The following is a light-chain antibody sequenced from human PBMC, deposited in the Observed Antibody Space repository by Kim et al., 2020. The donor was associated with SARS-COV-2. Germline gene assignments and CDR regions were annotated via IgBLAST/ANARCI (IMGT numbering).Light chain of an antibody. V-gene: IGLV3-1*01. J-gene: IGLJ3*02. CDR1: KLGDKY. Sequence: SYELTQPPLVSVSPGQTASITCSGDKLGDKYACWYQQKPGQSPVLVIYQDSKRPSGIPERFSGSNSGNTATLTISGTQAMDEADYYCQAWDSSNWVFGGGTQLTVL. CDR2: QDS. CDR3: QAWDSSNWV.